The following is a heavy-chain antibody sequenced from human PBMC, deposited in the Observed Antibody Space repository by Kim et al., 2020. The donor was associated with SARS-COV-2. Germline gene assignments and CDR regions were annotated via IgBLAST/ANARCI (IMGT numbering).Heavy chain of an antibody. V-gene: IGHV3-33*06. J-gene: IGHJ4*02. Sequence: GGSLRLSCAASGFTFSSYGMHWVRQAPGKGLEWVAVIWYDGSNKYYGDSVKGRFTISRDNSKNTLYLQMNSLRAEDTAVYYCAKEGAAGTRGGSYDYWGQGNLVTVSS. CDR3: AKEGAAGTRGGSYDY. CDR2: IWYDGSNK. CDR1: GFTFSSYG. D-gene: IGHD1-26*01.